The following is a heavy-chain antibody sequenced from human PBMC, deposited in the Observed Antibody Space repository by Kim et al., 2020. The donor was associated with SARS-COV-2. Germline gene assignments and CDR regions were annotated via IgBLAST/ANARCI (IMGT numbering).Heavy chain of an antibody. CDR1: GFSVSSNY. CDR3: ARDRGGGYFDY. J-gene: IGHJ4*02. CDR2: IYIGGST. D-gene: IGHD2-15*01. V-gene: IGHV3-53*01. Sequence: GGSLRLSCAASGFSVSSNYMTWVRQAPGKGLEWVSVIYIGGSTYSADSVRGRFTISGDNSKNTLYLQMNSLRAEDTAVYYCARDRGGGYFDYWGQGTLVTVSS.